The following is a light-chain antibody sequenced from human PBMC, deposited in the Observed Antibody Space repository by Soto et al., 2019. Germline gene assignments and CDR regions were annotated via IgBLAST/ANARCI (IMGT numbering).Light chain of an antibody. CDR2: GTS. Sequence: QSALTQPPTVSGAPGHRVAISCTGGRSETVNWDQQLPRRGPKLLFHGTSNRPSAVSGRGLASKSGTSASLSITGLQTEDEADHYSQSSAGRLNSCVCGSAPKVTV. V-gene: IGLV1-40*01. CDR3: QSSAGRLNSCV. CDR1: RSET. J-gene: IGLJ1*01.